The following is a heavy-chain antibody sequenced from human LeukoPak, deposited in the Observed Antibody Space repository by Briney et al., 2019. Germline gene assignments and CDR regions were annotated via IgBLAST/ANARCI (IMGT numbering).Heavy chain of an antibody. V-gene: IGHV4-59*01. CDR2: IYYSGST. CDR3: ARTTEGGYTYDYFYYYYMDV. Sequence: SETLSLTCTVSGGSISSYYWSWIRQPPGKGLEWIGYIYYSGSTNYNPSLKSRVTISVDTSKNQFSLKLSSVTAADTALYYCARTTEGGYTYDYFYYYYMDVWGKGTTVTISS. J-gene: IGHJ6*03. D-gene: IGHD5-18*01. CDR1: GGSISSYY.